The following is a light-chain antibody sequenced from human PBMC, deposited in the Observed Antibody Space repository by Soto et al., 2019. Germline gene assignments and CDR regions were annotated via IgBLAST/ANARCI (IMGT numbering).Light chain of an antibody. CDR2: EGI. Sequence: QSVLTQPASVSGSPGQSITISCTGTSSTVGGFNVVSWYQQHPGKAPKVIIYEGIKRPSGVSNRFSGSNSGSTASLTISGLQPEDEADYYCSSFTGTTTLDVFGTGTKVTVL. CDR1: SSTVGGFNV. J-gene: IGLJ1*01. V-gene: IGLV2-14*02. CDR3: SSFTGTTTLDV.